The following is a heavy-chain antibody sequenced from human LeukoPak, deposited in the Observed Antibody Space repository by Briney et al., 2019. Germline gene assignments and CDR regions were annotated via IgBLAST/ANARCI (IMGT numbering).Heavy chain of an antibody. Sequence: PGGSLRLSRAASGFTVSSNYMSWVRQAPGKGLEWVSVIYSGGSTYYADSVKGRFTISRDNSKNTLYLQMNSLRAEDTAVYYCARLPRYCSSTSCFSVDYWGQGTLVTVSS. J-gene: IGHJ4*02. D-gene: IGHD2-2*01. CDR3: ARLPRYCSSTSCFSVDY. V-gene: IGHV3-66*02. CDR1: GFTVSSNY. CDR2: IYSGGST.